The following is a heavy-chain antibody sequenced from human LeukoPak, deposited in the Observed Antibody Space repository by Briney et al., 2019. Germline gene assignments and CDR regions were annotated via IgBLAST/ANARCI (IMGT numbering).Heavy chain of an antibody. CDR1: GFTFSESW. CDR3: ARGFAQSPDPAFDI. CDR2: IKHDEREE. D-gene: IGHD3-10*01. V-gene: IGHV3-7*01. J-gene: IGHJ3*02. Sequence: GGSLRLSCVASGFTFSESWMTWVRQAPGKGLEWVASIKHDEREEYYADSVKGRFSMSRDNAKNSLYLQMNSLRAEDTAVYYCARGFAQSPDPAFDIWGQGTMVTVSS.